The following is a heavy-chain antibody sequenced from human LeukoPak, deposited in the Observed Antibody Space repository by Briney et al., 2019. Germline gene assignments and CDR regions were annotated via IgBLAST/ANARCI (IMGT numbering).Heavy chain of an antibody. CDR1: GGTFSSYA. D-gene: IGHD6-13*01. CDR2: IIPIFGTA. Sequence: SVKVSCKASGGTFSSYAISWVRQAPGQGLEWMGGIIPIFGTANYAQKFQGRVTITADESTSTAYMELSSLRSEDTAVYYCARDPLSIAAAGTYYYYGMDVWDQGTTVTVSS. V-gene: IGHV1-69*13. J-gene: IGHJ6*02. CDR3: ARDPLSIAAAGTYYYYGMDV.